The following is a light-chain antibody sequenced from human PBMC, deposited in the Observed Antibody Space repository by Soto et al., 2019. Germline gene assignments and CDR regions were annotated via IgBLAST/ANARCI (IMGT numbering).Light chain of an antibody. Sequence: EIVLTQSPGTLSLSPGERATLSCRASQSVRSSYLAWYQQNAGQAPRLLIYGASNRATGIPARFSGRGSGTDFTLTISSLEPEDFAVYYCQQRSSAITFGQGTRLEI. CDR3: QQRSSAIT. CDR1: QSVRSSY. V-gene: IGKV3D-20*02. J-gene: IGKJ5*01. CDR2: GAS.